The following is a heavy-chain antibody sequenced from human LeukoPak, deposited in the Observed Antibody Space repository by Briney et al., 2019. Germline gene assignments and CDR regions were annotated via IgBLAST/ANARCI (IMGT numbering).Heavy chain of an antibody. CDR1: GFTFSSYS. V-gene: IGHV3-21*04. J-gene: IGHJ3*02. Sequence: PGGSPRLSCAASGFTFSSYSMSWVRQAPGKGLEWVSSISSSSSYIYYADSVKGRFTISRDSSKNTTYLQMNSLKTEDTAVYYCTRHWDSGSFEFPDAFDIWGQGTMVTVSS. CDR3: TRHWDSGSFEFPDAFDI. D-gene: IGHD1-26*01. CDR2: ISSSSSYI.